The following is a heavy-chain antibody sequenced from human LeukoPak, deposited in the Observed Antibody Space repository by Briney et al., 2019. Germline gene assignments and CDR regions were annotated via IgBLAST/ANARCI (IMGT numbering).Heavy chain of an antibody. CDR1: GFTFSSYA. CDR3: ASHDSDY. J-gene: IGHJ4*02. CDR2: ISYDGSNK. V-gene: IGHV3-30*04. Sequence: PGGSLRLSCAASGFTFSSYAMHWVRQAPGKGLEWVAVISYDGSNKYYADSVKGRFTISRDNSKNTLYLQMNSLRAEDTAVYYCASHDSDYWGQGTLVTVSS. D-gene: IGHD3-22*01.